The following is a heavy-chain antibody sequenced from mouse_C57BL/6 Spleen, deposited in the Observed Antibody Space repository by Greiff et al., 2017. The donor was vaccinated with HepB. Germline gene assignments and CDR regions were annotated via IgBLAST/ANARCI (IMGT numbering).Heavy chain of an antibody. CDR1: GYTFTSYW. D-gene: IGHD2-5*01. CDR3: AREYSNYPNYFDY. CDR2: IYPGSGST. Sequence: VQLQQPGAELVKPGASVKMSCKASGYTFTSYWITWVKQRPGQGLEWIGDIYPGSGSTNYNEKFKSKATLTVDTSSSTAYMQLSSLTSEDSAVYYCAREYSNYPNYFDYWGQGTTLTVAS. J-gene: IGHJ2*01. V-gene: IGHV1-55*01.